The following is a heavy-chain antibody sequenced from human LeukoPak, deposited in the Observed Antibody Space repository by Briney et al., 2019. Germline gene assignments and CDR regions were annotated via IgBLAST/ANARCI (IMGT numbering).Heavy chain of an antibody. D-gene: IGHD3-22*01. CDR3: ARGHRSIPPDTYYYDSSGYYYVY. V-gene: IGHV4-61*01. Sequence: KTSETLSLTCTVSGVSVSSGSYYWSWIRQPPGKGLEWIGYIYYSGSTNYHPSLKSRVTISVDTSKNQFSLKLSSVTAADTAVYYCARGHRSIPPDTYYYDSSGYYYVYWGQGTLVTVSS. CDR2: IYYSGST. J-gene: IGHJ4*02. CDR1: GVSVSSGSYY.